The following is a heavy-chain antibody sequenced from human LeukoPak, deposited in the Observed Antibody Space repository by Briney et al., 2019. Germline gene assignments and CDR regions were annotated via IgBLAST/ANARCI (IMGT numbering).Heavy chain of an antibody. V-gene: IGHV4-39*02. CDR2: IYYTGTT. D-gene: IGHD3-16*01. CDR1: GGSISSSTYY. J-gene: IGHJ4*02. Sequence: KPSETLSLTCTVSGGSISSSTYYWGWIRQPPGQGLEWIGAIYYTGTTYYNPSLRSRVTISVDTSKNHFSLNLSSVTAADTALYYCASAPRQGSIGGLDYWGQGTLVTVSS. CDR3: ASAPRQGSIGGLDY.